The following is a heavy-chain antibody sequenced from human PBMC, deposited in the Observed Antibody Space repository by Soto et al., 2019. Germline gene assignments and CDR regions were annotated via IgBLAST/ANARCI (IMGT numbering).Heavy chain of an antibody. CDR3: ARAEAIAVAGPGWFDP. J-gene: IGHJ5*02. CDR2: INPNSGGT. D-gene: IGHD6-19*01. Sequence: ASVKVSCKASGYTFTGYYMHWVRQAPGQGLEWMGWINPNSGGTNYAQKFQGWVTMTRDTSISTAYMELSRLRSDDTAVYYCARAEAIAVAGPGWFDPWGQGTLVTVSS. V-gene: IGHV1-2*04. CDR1: GYTFTGYY.